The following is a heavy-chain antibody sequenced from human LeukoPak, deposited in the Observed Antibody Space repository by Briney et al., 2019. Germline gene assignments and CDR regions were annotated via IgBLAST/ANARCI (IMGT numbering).Heavy chain of an antibody. CDR1: GFTLNTYS. CDR3: DGPDF. CDR2: ISDSGGGT. J-gene: IGHJ4*02. Sequence: GGSLRLSCAASGFTLNTYSMNWARQAPGKGLEWVSTISDSGGGTYYADSVKGRFTISRDNSKNTLYLQMNSLRADDTAVYYCDGPDFWGQGTLVTVSS. V-gene: IGHV3-23*01.